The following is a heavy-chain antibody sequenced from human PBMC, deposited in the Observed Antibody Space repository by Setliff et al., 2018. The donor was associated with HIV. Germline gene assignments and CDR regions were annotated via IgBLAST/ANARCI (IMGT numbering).Heavy chain of an antibody. V-gene: IGHV4-39*01. Sequence: SETLSLTCTVSGGSISSDVYYWGWIRQPPGKALEWIGDIHYTGSTNYNMSLTSRVTMSVDTSKNQFSLGLNSVTAADTAMYYCARRGEDCRRTRCYSFDVWGQGAMVTVSS. J-gene: IGHJ3*01. D-gene: IGHD2-2*01. CDR2: IHYTGST. CDR1: GGSISSDVYY. CDR3: ARRGEDCRRTRCYSFDV.